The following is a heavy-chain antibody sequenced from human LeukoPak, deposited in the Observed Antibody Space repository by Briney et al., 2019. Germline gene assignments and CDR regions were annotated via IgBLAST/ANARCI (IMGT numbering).Heavy chain of an antibody. CDR3: ARASGYLIDTFDI. J-gene: IGHJ3*02. D-gene: IGHD3-3*01. V-gene: IGHV4-59*01. CDR2: IYYSGST. Sequence: SETLSLTCTDSGGSISSYYWSWTRQPPGKGLEWIGYIYYSGSTNYNPSLKSRVTISVDTSKNQFSLKLSSVTAADTAVYYCARASGYLIDTFDIWGQGTMVTVSS. CDR1: GGSISSYY.